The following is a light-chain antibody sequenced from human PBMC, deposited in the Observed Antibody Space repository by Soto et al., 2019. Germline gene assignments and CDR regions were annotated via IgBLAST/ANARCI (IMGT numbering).Light chain of an antibody. CDR1: QSVSSSY. CDR2: GAS. J-gene: IGKJ1*01. CDR3: QQYGSWWT. V-gene: IGKV3-20*01. Sequence: EIVLTQSPGTLSLSPGERATLSCRASQSVSSSYLAWYQQKPGQAPRLLLYGASSRATGIPDRFSGSGSGTDFTLTISRLEPEDFAVYYCQQYGSWWTFGQGTKLEIK.